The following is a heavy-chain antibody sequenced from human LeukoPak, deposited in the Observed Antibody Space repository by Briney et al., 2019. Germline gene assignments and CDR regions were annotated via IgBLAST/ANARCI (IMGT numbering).Heavy chain of an antibody. CDR1: GFTFSSYA. V-gene: IGHV3-23*01. D-gene: IGHD2-15*01. CDR3: ARDSIGFDY. Sequence: PGGSLRLSCAASGFTFSSYAMTWVRQAPGKGLEWVSTITDSVSGGSTYYANSVKGRFTISRDNSKKTLYLQMSSLRAEDTAVYFCARDSIGFDYWGQGTLVTVSS. J-gene: IGHJ4*02. CDR2: ITDSVSGGST.